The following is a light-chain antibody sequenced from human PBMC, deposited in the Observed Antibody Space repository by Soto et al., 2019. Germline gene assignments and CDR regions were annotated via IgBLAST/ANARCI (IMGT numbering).Light chain of an antibody. CDR1: QSVNNY. Sequence: EIVLKQSPGTLSLSPGERATLSCRASQSVNNYLAWYQQKPGQAPRLLIYDASNRATGIPPRFSGSGSGTDFTLTISSLETEDSAVYYCQQRGTWPWLTFGGGTRVEI. V-gene: IGKV3-11*01. CDR3: QQRGTWPWLT. CDR2: DAS. J-gene: IGKJ4*01.